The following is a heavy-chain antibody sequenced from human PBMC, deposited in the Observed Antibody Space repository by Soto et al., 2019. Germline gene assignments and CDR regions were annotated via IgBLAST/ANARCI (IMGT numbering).Heavy chain of an antibody. V-gene: IGHV1-69*06. CDR1: GGTFSTSS. Sequence: GASVKVSCTASGGTFSTSSINWVRQAPGQRPEWMGNILPIFGTADYAQKFQDRVTITADKSTNTAYMELRSLSSEDTAVYYCASESYGGEFDFWRQGSLVIV. D-gene: IGHD4-17*01. CDR2: ILPIFGTA. J-gene: IGHJ4*02. CDR3: ASESYGGEFDF.